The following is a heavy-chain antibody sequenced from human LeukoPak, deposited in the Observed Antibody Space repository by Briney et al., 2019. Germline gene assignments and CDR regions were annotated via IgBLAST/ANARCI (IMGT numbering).Heavy chain of an antibody. CDR1: GGTFSNFA. CDR3: ARVERTQTTVTLGGYYIMDV. CDR2: ITPTFNSA. V-gene: IGHV1-69*06. D-gene: IGHD4-17*01. Sequence: SVKVSCKASGGTFSNFAITWVRQAPGQGLEWMGGITPTFNSANYAQRFQGRVTITADKPTSTAYMELSSLTSEDTAVYYCARVERTQTTVTLGGYYIMDVWGKGTMVTVSS. J-gene: IGHJ6*04.